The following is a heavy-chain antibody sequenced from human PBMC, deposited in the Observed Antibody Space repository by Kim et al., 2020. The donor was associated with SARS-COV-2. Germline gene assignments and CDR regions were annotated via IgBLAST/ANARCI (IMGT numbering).Heavy chain of an antibody. Sequence: SETLSLTCTVSGGSISSGGYYWSWIRQHPGKGLEWIGYIYYSGSTYYNPSLKSRVTISVDTSKNQFSLKLSPVTAADTAVYYCARADVLRFLEWSSAYWFDPWGQGTLLTVSS. CDR3: ARADVLRFLEWSSAYWFDP. CDR1: GGSISSGGYY. CDR2: IYYSGST. V-gene: IGHV4-31*03. J-gene: IGHJ5*02. D-gene: IGHD3-3*01.